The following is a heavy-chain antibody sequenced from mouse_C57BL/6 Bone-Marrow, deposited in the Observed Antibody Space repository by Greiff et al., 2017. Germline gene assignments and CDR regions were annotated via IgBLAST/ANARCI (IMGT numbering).Heavy chain of an antibody. Sequence: VQVVESGAELARPGASVKLSCKASGYTFTSYGISWVKQRTGQGLEWIGEIYPRSGNTYYNEKFKGKATLTADKSSSTAYMELRSLTSEDSAVYFCARSLTGLLLFAYWGQGTLVTVSA. CDR3: ARSLTGLLLFAY. D-gene: IGHD2-3*01. CDR2: IYPRSGNT. CDR1: GYTFTSYG. V-gene: IGHV1-81*01. J-gene: IGHJ3*01.